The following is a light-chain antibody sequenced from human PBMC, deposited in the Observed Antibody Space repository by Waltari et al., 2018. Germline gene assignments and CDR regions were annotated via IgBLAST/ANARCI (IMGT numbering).Light chain of an antibody. CDR3: VQAIAFPYS. CDR1: QSLLHSNGNTY. Sequence: TPGEPASISCRSSQSLLHSNGNTYLHWYLRKPGQSPQLLIYGGSNRASGVPDRFSGSGSGTDFTLKISKVEAEDVGVYYCVQAIAFPYSFGQGTKVEIK. J-gene: IGKJ2*03. V-gene: IGKV2-40*01. CDR2: GGS.